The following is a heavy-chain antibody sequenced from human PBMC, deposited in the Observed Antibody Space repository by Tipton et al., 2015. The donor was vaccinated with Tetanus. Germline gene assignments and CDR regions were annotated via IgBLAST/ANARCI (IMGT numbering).Heavy chain of an antibody. D-gene: IGHD3-16*01. CDR3: AREDGGPPLVFFES. V-gene: IGHV3-30*04. CDR1: GFTFNRYA. CDR2: ITFDGGTK. Sequence: SLRLSCAASGFTFNRYAMHWVRQAPGKGLEWVAVITFDGGTKYYADSVKGRFTLSRDNSQNTLYLQMNSLKVEDTAVYYCAREDGGPPLVFFESWVQGALVIVSS. J-gene: IGHJ4*02.